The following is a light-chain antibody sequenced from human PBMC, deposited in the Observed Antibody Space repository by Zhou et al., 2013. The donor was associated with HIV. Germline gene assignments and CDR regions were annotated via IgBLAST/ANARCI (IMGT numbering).Light chain of an antibody. CDR3: QQRSNWPLT. V-gene: IGKV3-11*01. J-gene: IGKJ4*01. Sequence: EIVLTQSPATLSVSPGEGATLSCRASQSVSSKLAWYQQKPGQAPRLLIYGASTRAAGIPARFSGSGSGTDFTLTISSLEPEDFALYYCQQRSNWPLTFGGGTKVEIK. CDR1: QSVSSK. CDR2: GAS.